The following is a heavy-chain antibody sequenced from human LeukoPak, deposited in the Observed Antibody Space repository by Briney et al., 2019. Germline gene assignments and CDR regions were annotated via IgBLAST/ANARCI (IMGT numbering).Heavy chain of an antibody. Sequence: NPGESLKISCKGSGYIFTNYWIGWVRQMPEKGLEWLGIIYPGDSDSRYSPSFRGQVTISADKSISTAYLQWSSLKTSDTAMYYCARRRNAFDIWGQGTMVTVSS. J-gene: IGHJ3*02. CDR1: GYIFTNYW. V-gene: IGHV5-51*01. CDR3: ARRRNAFDI. CDR2: IYPGDSDS.